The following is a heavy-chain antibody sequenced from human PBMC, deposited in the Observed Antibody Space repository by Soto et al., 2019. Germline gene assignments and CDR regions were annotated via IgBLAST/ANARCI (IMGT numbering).Heavy chain of an antibody. CDR1: GFTVSSNY. CDR2: IYSGGST. CDR3: ARAVTTGIYYYYMDV. V-gene: IGHV3-53*04. Sequence: GESLKISCAASGFTVSSNYMSWVRQAPGKGLEWVSVIYSGGSTYYADSVKGRFTISTHNSKNTLYLQMNSLGAEETAVYYCARAVTTGIYYYYMDVWGKGTTVTVSS. D-gene: IGHD4-4*01. J-gene: IGHJ6*03.